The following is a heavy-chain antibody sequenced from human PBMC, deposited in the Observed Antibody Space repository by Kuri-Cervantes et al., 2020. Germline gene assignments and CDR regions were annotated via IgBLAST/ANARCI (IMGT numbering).Heavy chain of an antibody. CDR3: ARGVAGRYSYYYYMDV. CDR1: GGSFSGHY. Sequence: GSLRLSCTVYGGSFSGHYWSWIRQPPGKGLEWIGEINHSGDTNYIPSLKSRVTISLDTSKNQFSLKMNSVTAADTAVYYCARGVAGRYSYYYYMDVWGKGTTVTVSS. J-gene: IGHJ6*03. CDR2: INHSGDT. V-gene: IGHV4-34*01.